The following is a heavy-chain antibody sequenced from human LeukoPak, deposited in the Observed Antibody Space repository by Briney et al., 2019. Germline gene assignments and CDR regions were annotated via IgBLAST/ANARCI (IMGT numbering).Heavy chain of an antibody. J-gene: IGHJ5*02. D-gene: IGHD3-9*01. CDR3: AREARYSRHNWFDP. Sequence: ASVKVSCKASGYTFTGYYMHWVRQAPGRGLEWMGRINPNSGGTNYAQKFQGRVTMTRDTSISTAYMELSRLRSDDTAVYYCAREARYSRHNWFDPWGQGTLVTVSS. CDR2: INPNSGGT. CDR1: GYTFTGYY. V-gene: IGHV1-2*06.